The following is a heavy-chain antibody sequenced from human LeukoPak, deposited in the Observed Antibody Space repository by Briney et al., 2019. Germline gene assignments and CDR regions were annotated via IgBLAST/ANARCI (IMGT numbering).Heavy chain of an antibody. CDR1: GFTFSSNT. CDR3: AKEDSIELDFDY. CDR2: ISSSSSYI. Sequence: GGSLRLSCAASGFTFSSNTMNWVRQAPGKGLEWVSSISSSSSYIYHADSVKGRFTISRDNSKNTLYLQMNSLRAEDTAVYYCAKEDSIELDFDYWGQGTLVTVSS. J-gene: IGHJ4*02. D-gene: IGHD2-8*01. V-gene: IGHV3-21*04.